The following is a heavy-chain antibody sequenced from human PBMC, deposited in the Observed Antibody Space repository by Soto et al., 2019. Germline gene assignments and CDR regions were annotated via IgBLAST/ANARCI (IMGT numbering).Heavy chain of an antibody. D-gene: IGHD3-22*01. Sequence: GGSLGLSCAASGFTFVKFWMTSVRQAPGKGLEEVANIDQHGRVKDYVDSGKGRFTISRDNAENSLYLEMHSLRAEDTAVYYCARVNYYDSPRDDAFDLWGQGTRVTVSS. CDR1: GFTFVKFW. J-gene: IGHJ3*01. CDR2: IDQHGRVK. CDR3: ARVNYYDSPRDDAFDL. V-gene: IGHV3-7*01.